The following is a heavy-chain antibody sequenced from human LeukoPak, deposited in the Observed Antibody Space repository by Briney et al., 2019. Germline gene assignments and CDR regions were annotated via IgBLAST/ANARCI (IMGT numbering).Heavy chain of an antibody. CDR1: GFTVSTDY. Sequence: GGSLRLSCAVSGFTVSTDYMSWVRQAPGKGLEWVSILYSAGTTYYADSVKGRFTISRDNSRNILYPQMSSLRAEDTAIYYCARTPSGSGNFFDYWGQGAPVTVSS. V-gene: IGHV3-66*01. CDR2: LYSAGTT. CDR3: ARTPSGSGNFFDY. D-gene: IGHD3-10*01. J-gene: IGHJ4*02.